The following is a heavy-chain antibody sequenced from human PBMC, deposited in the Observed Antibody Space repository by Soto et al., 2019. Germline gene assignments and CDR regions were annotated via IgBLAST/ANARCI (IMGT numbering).Heavy chain of an antibody. CDR3: ARALGYCSGGSCYRLNY. J-gene: IGHJ4*02. Sequence: ASVKVSCKASGYTFTGYAMHWVRQAPGQRLEWMGWINAGNGNTKYSQKFQGRVTITRDTSASTAYMELSSLRSEDTAVYYCARALGYCSGGSCYRLNYWGQGTLVTVSS. V-gene: IGHV1-3*01. CDR2: INAGNGNT. CDR1: GYTFTGYA. D-gene: IGHD2-15*01.